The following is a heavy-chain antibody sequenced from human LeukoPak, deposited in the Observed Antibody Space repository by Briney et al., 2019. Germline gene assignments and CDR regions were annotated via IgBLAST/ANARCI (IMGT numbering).Heavy chain of an antibody. Sequence: GGSLRLSCAASGFTFSSYAMNWVRQAPGKGLEWVSSISDRSSDIYYEDSVKGRFTISRDNAKNSLYLQMNSLRAEDTAVYYCARAGVLWFGESKFDYWGQGTQVTVSS. V-gene: IGHV3-21*04. CDR3: ARAGVLWFGESKFDY. CDR1: GFTFSSYA. D-gene: IGHD3-10*01. CDR2: ISDRSSDI. J-gene: IGHJ4*02.